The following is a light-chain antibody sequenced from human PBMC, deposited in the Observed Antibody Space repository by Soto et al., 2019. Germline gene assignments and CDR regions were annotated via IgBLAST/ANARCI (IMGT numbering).Light chain of an antibody. CDR3: CSYGGSRAV. J-gene: IGLJ7*01. Sequence: QSALTQPASVPGSPGQSITISYTGTSRDVGSHNLVSWYQQHPGQAPKLMIYEVSKRPLGVSARFSASKSGNTASLTISGLQAEDEADYYCCSYGGSRAVFGGGTQLTVL. CDR1: SRDVGSHNL. CDR2: EVS. V-gene: IGLV2-23*02.